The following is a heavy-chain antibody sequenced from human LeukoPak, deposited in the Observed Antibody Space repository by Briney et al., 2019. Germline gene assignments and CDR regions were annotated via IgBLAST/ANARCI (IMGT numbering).Heavy chain of an antibody. CDR2: INHSGST. Sequence: PSETLSLTCAVYGGSFSGYYWSWIRQPPGKGLEWIGEINHSGSTNYNPSLKSRVTISVDTSKNQFSLKLSSVTAADTAVYYCARQPLPIDCWGQGTLVTVSS. CDR3: ARQPLPIDC. CDR1: GGSFSGYY. J-gene: IGHJ4*02. V-gene: IGHV4-34*01.